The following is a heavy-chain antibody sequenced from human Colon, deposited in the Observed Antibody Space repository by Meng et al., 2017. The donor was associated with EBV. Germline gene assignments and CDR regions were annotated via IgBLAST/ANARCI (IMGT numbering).Heavy chain of an antibody. D-gene: IGHD4-17*01. Sequence: HLQLQESGPGLAKPSGTLALICTVSGGSITSSDFFWGWIRQPPGKGLEWIGNIDYTGSPSCNPSLKSRVTISLDTSKNQFSLKLSSVTAADTAVYFCARDGNKDGDSDYWGQGTLVTVSS. J-gene: IGHJ4*02. V-gene: IGHV4-39*07. CDR3: ARDGNKDGDSDY. CDR1: GGSITSSDFF. CDR2: IDYTGSP.